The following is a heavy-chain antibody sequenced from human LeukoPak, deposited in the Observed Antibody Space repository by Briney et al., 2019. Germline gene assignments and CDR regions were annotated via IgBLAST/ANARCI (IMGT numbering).Heavy chain of an antibody. V-gene: IGHV1-58*01. CDR3: AAASDYGDYGYFDL. J-gene: IGHJ2*01. Sequence: SVKVSCKASGFTFTSSAVQWVRQARGQRLEWIGWIVVGSGNTNYAQKFQERVTITRDMSTSTAYMELSSLRSEDTAVYYCAAASDYGDYGYFDLWGRGTLSLSPQ. CDR1: GFTFTSSA. D-gene: IGHD4-17*01. CDR2: IVVGSGNT.